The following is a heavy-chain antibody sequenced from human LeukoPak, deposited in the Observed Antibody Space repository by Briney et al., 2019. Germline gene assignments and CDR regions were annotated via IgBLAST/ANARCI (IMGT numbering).Heavy chain of an antibody. CDR3: ATTTTRGIPHYFDY. CDR1: GYXFANYW. J-gene: IGHJ4*02. V-gene: IGHV5-51*01. Sequence: GESLKISCNGSGYXFANYWIFWVRQMPGKGLECMGIIYPGDSDTRYRPSFQGQVTISADKSISTAYLQWSGLKTSDTAMYYCATTTTRGIPHYFDYWGQGTLVTVSS. CDR2: IYPGDSDT. D-gene: IGHD1-1*01.